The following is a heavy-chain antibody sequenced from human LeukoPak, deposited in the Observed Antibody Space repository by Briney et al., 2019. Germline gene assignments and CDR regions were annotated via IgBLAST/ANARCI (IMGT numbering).Heavy chain of an antibody. V-gene: IGHV3-48*03. Sequence: GGSLRLSCAASGFNFSSYEMNWVRQAPGKGLEWVSAISSGGRTIYYADSVKGRFTISRDNAKNSLYLQMNSLRAEDTAVYYCARDGVLRYFDWLSPNYDFDYWGQGTLVTVSS. CDR1: GFNFSSYE. J-gene: IGHJ4*02. D-gene: IGHD3-9*01. CDR2: ISSGGRTI. CDR3: ARDGVLRYFDWLSPNYDFDY.